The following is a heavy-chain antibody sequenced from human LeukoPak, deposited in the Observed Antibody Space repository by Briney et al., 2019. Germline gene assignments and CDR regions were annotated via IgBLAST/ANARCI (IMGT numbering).Heavy chain of an antibody. V-gene: IGHV4-34*01. CDR3: ARGTPPSATNDY. CDR1: GGSFSGYY. D-gene: IGHD2-8*01. Sequence: SETLSLTCAVYGGSFSGYYWSWIRQPPGKGLEWIGEINHSGSTNYNPSLKSRVTISVDTSKNQISLKLSSVTAADTAVYYCARGTPPSATNDYWGQGTLVTVSS. J-gene: IGHJ4*02. CDR2: INHSGST.